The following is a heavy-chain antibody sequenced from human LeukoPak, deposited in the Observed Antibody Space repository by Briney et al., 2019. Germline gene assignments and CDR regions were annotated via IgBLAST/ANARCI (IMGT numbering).Heavy chain of an antibody. CDR2: VYYSGST. CDR3: ARPAIEGAAWYFDL. J-gene: IGHJ2*01. V-gene: IGHV4-39*01. D-gene: IGHD6-13*01. CDR1: GGSISRSRHY. Sequence: SETLSLTCAVSGGSISRSRHYWGWIRQPPGKGLEWIGSVYYSGSTYYNPSLKSRVTISVDTSNNQFSLSLSSVTAADTAVYYCARPAIEGAAWYFDLWGRGTLVTVSS.